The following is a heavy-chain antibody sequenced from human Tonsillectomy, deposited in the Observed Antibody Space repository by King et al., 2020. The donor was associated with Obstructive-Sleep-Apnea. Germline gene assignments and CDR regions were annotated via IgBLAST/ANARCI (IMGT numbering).Heavy chain of an antibody. CDR2: ISYSGRT. CDR1: VFSISSGYY. J-gene: IGHJ4*02. Sequence: QLQESGPGLVKPSETLSLTCTVSVFSISSGYYWGWSLLPPGKGLEWIWRISYSGRTFSNPSLRGLLTISVATSENQFSLKLTSLTAADTAVYYCAKDRGFGAWSDNWGQGSLVTVSS. CDR3: AKDRGFGAWSDN. V-gene: IGHV4-38-2*02. D-gene: IGHD3-10*01.